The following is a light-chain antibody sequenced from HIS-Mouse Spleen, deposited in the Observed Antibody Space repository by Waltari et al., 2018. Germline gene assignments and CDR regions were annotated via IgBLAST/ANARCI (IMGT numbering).Light chain of an antibody. CDR3: CSYAGSYPVV. Sequence: QSALTQPRSVSGSPGQSVTISCTGTSSDVGGYNYVSWYQQHPGKAPKLMIYDVSKRPSGVPDRFSASKSGNTASRTISGLQAEDEADYYCCSYAGSYPVVFGGGTKLTVL. CDR2: DVS. CDR1: SSDVGGYNY. V-gene: IGLV2-11*01. J-gene: IGLJ2*01.